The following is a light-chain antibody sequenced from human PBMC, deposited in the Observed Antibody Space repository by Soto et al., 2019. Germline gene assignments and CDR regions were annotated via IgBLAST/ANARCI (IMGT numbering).Light chain of an antibody. V-gene: IGKV1-5*01. CDR2: DAS. CDR1: QSISSW. Sequence: DIQMTQSPSTLSASVGDRVTITCRASQSISSWLAWYQQKPGKAPKILIYDASSLESGVPSRFSGSGSGTAVNLPISSLQPDDFATYYCQQYNSYSPWTFGQGTKVESK. J-gene: IGKJ1*01. CDR3: QQYNSYSPWT.